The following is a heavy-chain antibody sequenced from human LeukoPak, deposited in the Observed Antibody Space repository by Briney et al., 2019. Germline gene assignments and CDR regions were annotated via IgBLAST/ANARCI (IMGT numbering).Heavy chain of an antibody. V-gene: IGHV4-34*01. Sequence: SETLSLTCAVYGGSFSGYYWSWIRQPPGKGLEWIGEINHSGSTNYNPSLKSQVTISVDTSKNQFSLKLSSVTAADTAVYYCARGRYGSGSYVFFIWGQGTLVTVSS. CDR3: ARGRYGSGSYVFFI. J-gene: IGHJ4*02. CDR2: INHSGST. D-gene: IGHD3-10*01. CDR1: GGSFSGYY.